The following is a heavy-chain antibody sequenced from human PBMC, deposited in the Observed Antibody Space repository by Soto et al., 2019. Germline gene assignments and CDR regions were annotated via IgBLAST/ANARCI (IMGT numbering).Heavy chain of an antibody. Sequence: GGSLRLSCAASGFTFSSYAMSWVRQAPGKGLEWVSAISGSGGSTYYADSVKGRFTISRVNSKNTLYLQMNSLRAEDTAVYYCAKSPQSGSYYKVYYYYYMDVWGKGTTVTVSS. CDR3: AKSPQSGSYYKVYYYYYMDV. CDR2: ISGSGGST. J-gene: IGHJ6*03. D-gene: IGHD3-10*01. V-gene: IGHV3-23*01. CDR1: GFTFSSYA.